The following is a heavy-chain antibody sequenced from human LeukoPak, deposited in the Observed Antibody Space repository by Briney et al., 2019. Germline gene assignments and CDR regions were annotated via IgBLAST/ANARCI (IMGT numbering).Heavy chain of an antibody. CDR2: ISAYNGNT. Sequence: ASVKVSCKASGYTFTSYGINWVRQAPGQGLEWMGWISAYNGNTNYAQKLQGRVTLTTDTSTSTAYMELRSPRSDDTAVYYCARHLGYCSGGSCYGAFDIWGQGTMVTVSS. D-gene: IGHD2-15*01. CDR1: GYTFTSYG. V-gene: IGHV1-18*01. J-gene: IGHJ3*02. CDR3: ARHLGYCSGGSCYGAFDI.